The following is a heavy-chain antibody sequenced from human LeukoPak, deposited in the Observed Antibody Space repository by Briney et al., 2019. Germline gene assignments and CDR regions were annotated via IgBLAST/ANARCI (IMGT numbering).Heavy chain of an antibody. D-gene: IGHD3-9*01. CDR3: ARGPYFPIPNWYFDF. V-gene: IGHV1-2*02. J-gene: IGHJ2*01. Sequence: ASVKVSCKASEYTFTGYYMHWVRQAPGQGLEWMGWINPNSGGTHYAPKFQGRVTMTRDTSISTAYMELSRLRSDDTAVYYCARGPYFPIPNWYFDFWGRGTLVNVSS. CDR1: EYTFTGYY. CDR2: INPNSGGT.